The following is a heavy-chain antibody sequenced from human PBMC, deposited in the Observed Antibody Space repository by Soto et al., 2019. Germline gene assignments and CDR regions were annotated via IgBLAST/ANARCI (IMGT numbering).Heavy chain of an antibody. D-gene: IGHD2-2*01. CDR3: ARGSVVVPAAIVEPYYYYYYMDV. Sequence: SVKVSCKASGGTFSSYAIGWVRQAPGQGLEWMGGIIPIFGTANYAQKFQGWVTMTRDTSISTAYMELSRLRSDDTAVYYCARGSVVVPAAIVEPYYYYYYMDVWGKGTTVTVSS. J-gene: IGHJ6*03. V-gene: IGHV1-69*05. CDR2: IIPIFGTA. CDR1: GGTFSSYA.